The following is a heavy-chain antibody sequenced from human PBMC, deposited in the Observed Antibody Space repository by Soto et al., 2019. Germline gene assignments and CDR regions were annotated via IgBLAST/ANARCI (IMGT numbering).Heavy chain of an antibody. CDR3: TRLISADQDY. J-gene: IGHJ4*02. V-gene: IGHV3-73*01. CDR1: GFVFKDSS. Sequence: EVLLVESGGGLVQPGGSLKLSCEASGFVFKDSSIHWVRQASGKGLEWVGRIRDRAYNYATAYAASVKGRFTISRDDSNHKAYLQMDSLKSEDTAIYYCTRLISADQDYLCQGTLLTVSS. CDR2: IRDRAYNYAT. D-gene: IGHD3-10*01.